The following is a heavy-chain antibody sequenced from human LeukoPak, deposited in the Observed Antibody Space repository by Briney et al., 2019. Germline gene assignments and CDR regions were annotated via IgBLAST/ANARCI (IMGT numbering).Heavy chain of an antibody. CDR2: MNPNSGNT. J-gene: IGHJ4*02. D-gene: IGHD1-26*01. CDR3: ARAGGIVGANDY. Sequence: ASVKVSCKASGYTFTSYDINWVRQATGQGLEWMGWMNPNSGNTGYAQKFQGRVTMTRNTSISTAYMELSSLRSDDTAVYYCARAGGIVGANDYWGQGTLVTVSS. CDR1: GYTFTSYD. V-gene: IGHV1-8*01.